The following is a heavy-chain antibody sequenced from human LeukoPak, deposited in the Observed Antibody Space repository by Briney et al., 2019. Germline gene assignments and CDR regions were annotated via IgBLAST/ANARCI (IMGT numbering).Heavy chain of an antibody. CDR3: ARASGSYYRDSLPDDY. D-gene: IGHD3-10*01. Sequence: GASVKVSCKASGGTFSSYTISWVRQAPGQGLEWMGGIIPIFGTANYAQKFQGRVTITADKSTSTAYMELSSLRSEDTAVYCCARASGSYYRDSLPDDYWGQGTLVTVPS. V-gene: IGHV1-69*06. J-gene: IGHJ4*02. CDR1: GGTFSSYT. CDR2: IIPIFGTA.